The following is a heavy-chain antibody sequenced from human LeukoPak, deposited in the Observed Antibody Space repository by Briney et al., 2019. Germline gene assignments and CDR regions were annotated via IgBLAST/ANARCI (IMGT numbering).Heavy chain of an antibody. J-gene: IGHJ4*02. Sequence: SETLSPACTVSGGSITSYYWSWIRQSPGKGLEWIGYVYFSGSTNYNPSLKSRVTISVDTSKNQFSLKLISVTAADTAVYYCARGLGIYFDYWGQGTLVTVSS. V-gene: IGHV4-59*08. CDR1: GGSITSYY. CDR2: VYFSGST. D-gene: IGHD7-27*01. CDR3: ARGLGIYFDY.